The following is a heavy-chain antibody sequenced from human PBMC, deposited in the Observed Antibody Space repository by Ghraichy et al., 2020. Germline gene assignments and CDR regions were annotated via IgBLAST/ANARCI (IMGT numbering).Heavy chain of an antibody. CDR2: INPNSGVT. CDR3: ARSLEYSGSSGAFDI. CDR1: GNTLAGYY. V-gene: IGHV1-2*02. J-gene: IGHJ3*02. D-gene: IGHD5-12*01. Sequence: ASVKVSCKASGNTLAGYYAPWVPQAPGQGLQWMGWINPNSGVTNFAQNFQGRVSMTRDTSINSLYLELGRLRSDDTAVYYCARSLEYSGSSGAFDIWCQGTMVTVSS.